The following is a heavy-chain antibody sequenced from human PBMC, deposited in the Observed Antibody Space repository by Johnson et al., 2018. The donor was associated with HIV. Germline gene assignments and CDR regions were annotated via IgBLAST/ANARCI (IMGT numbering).Heavy chain of an antibody. J-gene: IGHJ3*02. CDR1: GFTFTDAW. Sequence: VQLVESGGGLVKPGGSVRLSCAVSGFTFTDAWMSWVRQAPGKGLEWVAVMSYDGSSKYYADSVKGRFTISRDNSKNTLYLQMNSLRAEDTAVYYCAKANTYCGGDCYQADAVDIWGQGTMVTVSS. CDR3: AKANTYCGGDCYQADAVDI. V-gene: IGHV3-30*18. D-gene: IGHD2-21*01. CDR2: MSYDGSSK.